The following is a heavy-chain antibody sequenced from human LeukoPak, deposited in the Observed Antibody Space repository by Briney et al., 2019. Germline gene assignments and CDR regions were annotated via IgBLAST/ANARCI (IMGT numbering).Heavy chain of an antibody. CDR3: VRDGEGVAISVNYWFDP. D-gene: IGHD3-10*01. V-gene: IGHV1-8*02. CDR1: GGTFSSYA. J-gene: IGHJ5*02. CDR2: MNPNNGNT. Sequence: GSVKVSCKASGGTFSSYAINWVRQTTGQGLEWMGWMNPNNGNTGYAQKFQGRVTMTRDTSISTAYMELRSLRSEDTAMYYCVRDGEGVAISVNYWFDPWGQGTLVTVSS.